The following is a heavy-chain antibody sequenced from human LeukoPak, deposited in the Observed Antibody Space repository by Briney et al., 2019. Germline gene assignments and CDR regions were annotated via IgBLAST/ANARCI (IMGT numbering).Heavy chain of an antibody. V-gene: IGHV3-23*01. Sequence: GGSLRLSCAASGFTFSSYFVHWVRQAPGKGLEWVSVISGSGDSTYHVDSVKGRFTISRDNSKSTLYLQMNSLRAEDTAIYYCAKDPYSTYFDYWGQGILVTVSS. CDR2: ISGSGDST. CDR1: GFTFSSYF. CDR3: AKDPYSTYFDY. D-gene: IGHD6-13*01. J-gene: IGHJ4*02.